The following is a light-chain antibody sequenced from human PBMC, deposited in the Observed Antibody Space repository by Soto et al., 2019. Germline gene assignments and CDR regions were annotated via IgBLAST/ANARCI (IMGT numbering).Light chain of an antibody. CDR1: SGSIASNY. V-gene: IGLV6-57*04. J-gene: IGLJ2*01. Sequence: NFMLTQPHSVSESPGKTVTISCTRSSGSIASNYVQWYQQRPGSAPTPVIYEDNERPSGVPDRFSGSIDSSSNSASLTISGLKTDDEADYYCQSYDTTNVIFGGGTKLTVL. CDR3: QSYDTTNVI. CDR2: EDN.